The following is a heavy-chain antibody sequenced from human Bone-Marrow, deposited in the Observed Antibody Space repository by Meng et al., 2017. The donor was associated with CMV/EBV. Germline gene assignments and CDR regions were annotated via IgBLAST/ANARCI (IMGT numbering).Heavy chain of an antibody. Sequence: GGSLRLSCAASGFTFSSYWMSWVRQAPGKGLEWVANIKQDGSEKYYVDSVKGRFTISRDNAKNPLYLQMNSLRAEDTAVYYCARDRGVVVPAAIVLDYWGQGTLVTVSS. J-gene: IGHJ4*02. D-gene: IGHD2-2*02. CDR1: GFTFSSYW. V-gene: IGHV3-7*01. CDR2: IKQDGSEK. CDR3: ARDRGVVVPAAIVLDY.